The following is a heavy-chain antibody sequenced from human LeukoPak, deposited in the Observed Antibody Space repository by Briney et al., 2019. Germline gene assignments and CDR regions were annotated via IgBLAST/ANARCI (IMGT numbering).Heavy chain of an antibody. D-gene: IGHD2-21*02. CDR1: GFTFSRFA. Sequence: GSLRLSCAASGFTFSRFAVHWVRQAPGKGLEYVSAISSNGGSTYYANSVNARFTISRDNSKNTLYLQMGSLRAEDTAVYYCARDRGDCYYDYWGQGTLVTVSS. J-gene: IGHJ4*02. CDR3: ARDRGDCYYDY. V-gene: IGHV3-64*01. CDR2: ISSNGGST.